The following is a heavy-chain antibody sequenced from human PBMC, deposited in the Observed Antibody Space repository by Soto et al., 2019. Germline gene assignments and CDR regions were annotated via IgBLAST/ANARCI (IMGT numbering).Heavy chain of an antibody. CDR3: ARSIVVVTALDY. Sequence: ASVKVSCKASGYTLSNYAMHWVRQAPGQRLEWMGWINAGNGNTKYSQKFQGRVTITGDTSASTAYMELSSLRSEDTAVYYCARSIVVVTALDYWGQGTLVTVSS. CDR1: GYTLSNYA. D-gene: IGHD2-21*02. V-gene: IGHV1-3*01. CDR2: INAGNGNT. J-gene: IGHJ4*02.